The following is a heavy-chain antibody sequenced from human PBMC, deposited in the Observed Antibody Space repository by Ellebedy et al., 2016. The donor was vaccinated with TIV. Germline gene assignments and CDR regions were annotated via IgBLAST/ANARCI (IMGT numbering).Heavy chain of an antibody. D-gene: IGHD4-23*01. Sequence: SETLSLTCTVSGASINRSYYYWTWIRQPPGTGLEWIGSIFNSGTTYYNSYLKSRLTISVDTSKNQFSLKLRSVKAADTAVYYCARAYGDNSVQEVGRYWGQGALVTVSS. CDR1: GASINRSYYY. CDR3: ARAYGDNSVQEVGRY. V-gene: IGHV4-39*01. J-gene: IGHJ4*02. CDR2: IFNSGTT.